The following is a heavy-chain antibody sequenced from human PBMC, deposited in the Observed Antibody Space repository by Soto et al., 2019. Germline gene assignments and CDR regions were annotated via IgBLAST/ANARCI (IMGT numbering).Heavy chain of an antibody. CDR2: LANDGSYQ. J-gene: IGHJ4*02. Sequence: QVQLVESGGGVVQPGRSLRLSCAASGFTFSGYGMHWVRQAPGEGLQWVAVLANDGSYQYYADSLKGRFTISRDNSKNTLYLQMDSLRPEDTAVYYCARSSGGRSWYAPDYWGQGTLVTVSP. CDR3: ARSSGGRSWYAPDY. CDR1: GFTFSGYG. D-gene: IGHD6-13*01. V-gene: IGHV3-30*03.